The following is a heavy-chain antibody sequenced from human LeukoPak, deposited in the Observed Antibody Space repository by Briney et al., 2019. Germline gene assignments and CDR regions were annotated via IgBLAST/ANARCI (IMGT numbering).Heavy chain of an antibody. J-gene: IGHJ6*03. Sequence: GASVKVSCKASGYTFTSYYMDWVRQAPGQGLEWMGIINPSGGSTSYAQKFQGRVTMTRDTSTSTVYMELSSLRSEDTAVYYCARGSQYVTIFGVVHFNYYYYMDVWGKGTTVTVSS. CDR3: ARGSQYVTIFGVVHFNYYYYMDV. CDR1: GYTFTSYY. D-gene: IGHD3-3*01. CDR2: INPSGGST. V-gene: IGHV1-46*01.